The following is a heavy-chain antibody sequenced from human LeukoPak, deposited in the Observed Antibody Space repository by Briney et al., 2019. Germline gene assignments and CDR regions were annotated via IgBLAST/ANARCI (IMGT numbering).Heavy chain of an antibody. CDR2: ISYDGSNK. CDR3: AKSVRGYCSSTSCWLDY. J-gene: IGHJ4*02. D-gene: IGHD2-2*01. Sequence: GGSLRLSCAASGFTFSSYGMHWVRQAPGKGLEWVAVISYDGSNKYYADSVKGRFTISRDNSKNTLYLQINSLRAEDTAVYYCAKSVRGYCSSTSCWLDYWGQGTLVTVSS. CDR1: GFTFSSYG. V-gene: IGHV3-30*18.